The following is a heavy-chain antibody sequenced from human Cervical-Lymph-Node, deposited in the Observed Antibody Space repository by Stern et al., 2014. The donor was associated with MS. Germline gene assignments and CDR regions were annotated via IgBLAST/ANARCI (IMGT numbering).Heavy chain of an antibody. V-gene: IGHV1-2*04. Sequence: QDQLVQSGAEVKKPGASVKVSCKASGSTFTAYYMHWVRQAPGQGPEWMGWINPNNGGTRYAQKFQGWVTMTRDTSISTAYMELTNLRSDDAAVYYCARGGDSGSPEGVYYGMDVWGQGTTVTVSS. CDR3: ARGGDSGSPEGVYYGMDV. CDR1: GSTFTAYY. CDR2: INPNNGGT. D-gene: IGHD6-6*01. J-gene: IGHJ6*02.